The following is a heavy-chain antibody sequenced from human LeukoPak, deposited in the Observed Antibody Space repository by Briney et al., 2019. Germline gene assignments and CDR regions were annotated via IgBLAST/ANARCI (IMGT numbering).Heavy chain of an antibody. D-gene: IGHD6-6*01. J-gene: IGHJ6*03. V-gene: IGHV3-21*01. Sequence: GGSLRLSCAASGFTFSSYSMNWVRQAPGKGLEWVSSISSSSNYIYYADSVKGRFTISRDNAKNSLHLQMNSLRAEDTAVYYCARDKGSSSPYYYYYMDVWGKGTTVTVSS. CDR3: ARDKGSSSPYYYYYMDV. CDR2: ISSSSNYI. CDR1: GFTFSSYS.